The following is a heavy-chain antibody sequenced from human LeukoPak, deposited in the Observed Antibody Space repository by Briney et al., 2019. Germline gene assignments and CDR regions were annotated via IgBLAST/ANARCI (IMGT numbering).Heavy chain of an antibody. D-gene: IGHD3-16*01. CDR1: GFTFTSYA. J-gene: IGHJ4*02. Sequence: GGSLRLSCAASGFTFTSYAMSWVRQAPGKGREWVGNIKQDGSEKYYVDSVKGRFTISRDHAKNSLYLQMNSLRAEDTAVYYCARGWGSSHWGQGTLVTVSS. CDR3: ARGWGSSH. CDR2: IKQDGSEK. V-gene: IGHV3-7*01.